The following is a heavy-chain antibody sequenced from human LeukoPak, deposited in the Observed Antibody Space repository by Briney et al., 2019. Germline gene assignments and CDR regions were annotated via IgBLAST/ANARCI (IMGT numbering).Heavy chain of an antibody. CDR3: ARDLGYSSGWYRTSYFDY. CDR1: GGSISSYY. V-gene: IGHV4-59*01. CDR2: IYYSGST. Sequence: SETLSLTCTVSGGSISSYYWSWIRQPPGKGLEWIGYIYYSGSTNCNPSLKSRVTISVDTSKNQFSLKLSSVTAADTAVYYCARDLGYSSGWYRTSYFDYWGQGTLVTVSS. J-gene: IGHJ4*02. D-gene: IGHD6-19*01.